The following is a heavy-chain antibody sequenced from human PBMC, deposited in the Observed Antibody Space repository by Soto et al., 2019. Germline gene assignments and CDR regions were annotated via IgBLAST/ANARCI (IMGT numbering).Heavy chain of an antibody. J-gene: IGHJ6*02. CDR2: IDPSDSYT. Sequence: GESLKISCKGSGYSFTSYWISWVRQMPGKGLEWMGRIDPSDSYTNYSPSFQGHVTISADKSISTAYLQWSSLKASDTAMYYCARHGRYCSSTRCYHNYYGMDVWGQGTTVTVSS. CDR1: GYSFTSYW. D-gene: IGHD2-2*01. CDR3: ARHGRYCSSTRCYHNYYGMDV. V-gene: IGHV5-10-1*01.